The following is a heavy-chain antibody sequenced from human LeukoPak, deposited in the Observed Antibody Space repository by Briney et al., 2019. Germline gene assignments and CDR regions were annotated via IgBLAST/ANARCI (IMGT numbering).Heavy chain of an antibody. CDR2: ISYDGSNK. V-gene: IGHV3-30*18. J-gene: IGHJ5*02. CDR3: AKDRGSSSKSHWFDP. Sequence: PGGSLRLSCAASGFTFSSYGMHWVRQAPGKGLEWVAVISYDGSNKYYADSVKGRFTISRDNSKNTLYPQMNSLRAEDTAVYYCAKDRGSSSKSHWFDPWGQGTLVTVSS. CDR1: GFTFSSYG. D-gene: IGHD2-2*01.